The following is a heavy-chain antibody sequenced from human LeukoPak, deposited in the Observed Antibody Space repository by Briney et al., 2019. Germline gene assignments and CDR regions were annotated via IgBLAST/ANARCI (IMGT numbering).Heavy chain of an antibody. CDR2: IYYSGRT. V-gene: IGHV4-59*11. Sequence: KSSETLSLTCTVSGVSISGHYWSWIRQPPGNGLEWIGFIYYSGRTRYNPSLHSRVTISADTSKNHLSLKLTSVTAADTDVYYCARLLDNDSSGDPDTFDMWGQGIKVTVSS. D-gene: IGHD3-22*01. CDR3: ARLLDNDSSGDPDTFDM. CDR1: GVSISGHY. J-gene: IGHJ3*02.